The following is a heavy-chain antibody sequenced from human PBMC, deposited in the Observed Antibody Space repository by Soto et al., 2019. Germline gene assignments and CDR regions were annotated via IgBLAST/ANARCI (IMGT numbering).Heavy chain of an antibody. CDR3: ASSSGWAGDAFDI. J-gene: IGHJ3*02. V-gene: IGHV3-74*01. Sequence: GGSLRLSCAASGFTFISYWMHWVRQAPGKGLVWVSRINSDGSSTSYADSVKGRFTISRDNAKNTLYLQMNSLRAEDTAVYYCASSSGWAGDAFDIWGQGTMVTVSS. D-gene: IGHD6-19*01. CDR2: INSDGSST. CDR1: GFTFISYW.